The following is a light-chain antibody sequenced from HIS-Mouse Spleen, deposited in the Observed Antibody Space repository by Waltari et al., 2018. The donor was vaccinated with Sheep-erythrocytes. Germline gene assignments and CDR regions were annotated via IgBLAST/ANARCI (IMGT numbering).Light chain of an antibody. Sequence: AIQLTQSPSSLSASVGHRVTITCLASQGISSALAWYQQKPGKAPKLLIYDASSLESGVPSRFSGSGSGTDFTLTISSLQPEDFATYYCQQFNNYPRTFGQGTKVEIK. CDR1: QGISSA. CDR3: QQFNNYPRT. J-gene: IGKJ1*01. V-gene: IGKV1D-13*01. CDR2: DAS.